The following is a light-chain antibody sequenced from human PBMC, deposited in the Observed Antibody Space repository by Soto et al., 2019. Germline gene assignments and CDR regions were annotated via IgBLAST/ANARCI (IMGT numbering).Light chain of an antibody. CDR3: CSYAGSSTHVV. CDR2: EGS. Sequence: QSALTQPASVSGSPGQSITISCNGTSSDVGSYNLVSWYQQHPGKAPKLMIYEGSKRPSGVSNRFSGSKSGNTASLTSSGLQAEDEADYYCCSYAGSSTHVVFGGGTQLTVL. CDR1: SSDVGSYNL. J-gene: IGLJ2*01. V-gene: IGLV2-23*01.